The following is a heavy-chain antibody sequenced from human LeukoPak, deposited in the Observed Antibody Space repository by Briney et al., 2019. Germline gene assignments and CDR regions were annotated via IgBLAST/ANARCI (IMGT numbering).Heavy chain of an antibody. V-gene: IGHV3-48*03. Sequence: GGSLRLSCAASGFTFSSYEMNWVRQAPGKGLEWVSYISSSGSTIYYADSVKGRFTISRDNAKNSLYLQMNSLGAEDTAVYYCVRDRDWAFAYWGQGTLVTVSS. CDR2: ISSSGSTI. D-gene: IGHD2-21*01. J-gene: IGHJ4*02. CDR3: VRDRDWAFAY. CDR1: GFTFSSYE.